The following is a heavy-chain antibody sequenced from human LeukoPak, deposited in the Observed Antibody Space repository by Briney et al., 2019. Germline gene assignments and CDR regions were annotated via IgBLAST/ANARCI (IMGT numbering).Heavy chain of an antibody. CDR1: GLTFSTSG. V-gene: IGHV3-21*06. CDR3: ATETNGRHYDY. D-gene: IGHD1-14*01. Sequence: GGSLRLSCTASGLTFSTSGFNWVRQAPGKGLEWVASIGPTGSDRYHADSIKGRFTISRDNANNFLYLRMNSLRAEDTAVYYCATETNGRHYDYWGQGTLLTVSS. J-gene: IGHJ4*02. CDR2: IGPTGSDR.